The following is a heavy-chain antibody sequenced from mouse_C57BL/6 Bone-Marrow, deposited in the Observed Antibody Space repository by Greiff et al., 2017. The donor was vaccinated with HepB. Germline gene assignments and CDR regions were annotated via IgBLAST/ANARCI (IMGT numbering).Heavy chain of an antibody. CDR1: GYTFTSYG. CDR2: IYPRSGNT. CDR3: ANLGAY. Sequence: QVHVKQSGAELARPGASVKLSCKASGYTFTSYGISWVKQRTGQGLEWIGEIYPRSGNTYYNEKFKGKATLTADKSSSTAYMELRSLTSEDSAVYFCANLGAYWGQGTLVTVSA. D-gene: IGHD3-3*01. V-gene: IGHV1-81*01. J-gene: IGHJ3*01.